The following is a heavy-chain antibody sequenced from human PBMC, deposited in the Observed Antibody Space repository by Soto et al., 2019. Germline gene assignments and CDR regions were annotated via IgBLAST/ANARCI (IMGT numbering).Heavy chain of an antibody. CDR3: AREVVVTAAIRFGP. Sequence: SETLSLTCTVSGGSISSSRCHWGWIRQPPGKGLEWIASIKYSGTTFYNPSLKSRVTLSVDTSKNQFALKLSSVTAAETAVYYCAREVVVTAAIRFGPWGQGTLVTVS. CDR2: IKYSGTT. CDR1: GGSISSSRCH. V-gene: IGHV4-39*02. D-gene: IGHD2-2*01. J-gene: IGHJ5*02.